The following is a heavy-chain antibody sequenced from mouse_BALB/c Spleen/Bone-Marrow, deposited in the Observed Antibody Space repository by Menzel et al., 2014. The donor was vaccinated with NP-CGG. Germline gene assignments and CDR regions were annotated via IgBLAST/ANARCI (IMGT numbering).Heavy chain of an antibody. CDR3: ASYYYGRYFDV. CDR2: IDPANGNT. CDR1: GFNIKDTY. J-gene: IGHJ1*01. D-gene: IGHD1-1*01. V-gene: IGHV14-3*02. Sequence: EVKLVESGAELVKPGASVKLSCTASGFNIKDTYMHWVKQRPEQGLEWIGRIDPANGNTKYDPKFQGKATITADTSSSTAYLQLSSLTSEDTAVYYCASYYYGRYFDVWGAGTTVTVSS.